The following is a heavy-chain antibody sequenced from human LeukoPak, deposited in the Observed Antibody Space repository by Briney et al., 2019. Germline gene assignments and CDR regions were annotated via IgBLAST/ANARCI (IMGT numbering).Heavy chain of an antibody. CDR1: GFTFSSYA. V-gene: IGHV3-64D*09. CDR2: ISSNGGST. J-gene: IGHJ6*02. Sequence: GGSLRLSCSASGFTFSSYAMHWVRQAPGKGLEYVSAISSNGGSTYYADSVKGRLTISRDNSKNTLFLQMTSLRAEDTAVYYCVKDRANFHYGMDVWGQGTTVTVSS. D-gene: IGHD1-7*01. CDR3: VKDRANFHYGMDV.